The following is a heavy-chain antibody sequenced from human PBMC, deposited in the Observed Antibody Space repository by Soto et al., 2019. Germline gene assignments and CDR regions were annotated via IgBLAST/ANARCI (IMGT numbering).Heavy chain of an antibody. Sequence: RLSCAASGFTFSSYSMNWVRQAPGKGLEWVSSISSSSSYIYYADSVKGRFTISRDNAKNSPYLQMNSLRAEDTAVYYCARDAGYSSSWYYYYYGMDVWGQGTTVTVSS. CDR3: ARDAGYSSSWYYYYYGMDV. J-gene: IGHJ6*02. V-gene: IGHV3-21*01. CDR1: GFTFSSYS. D-gene: IGHD6-13*01. CDR2: ISSSSSYI.